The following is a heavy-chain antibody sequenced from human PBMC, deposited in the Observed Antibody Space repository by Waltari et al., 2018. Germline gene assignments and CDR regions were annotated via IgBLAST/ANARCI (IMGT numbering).Heavy chain of an antibody. J-gene: IGHJ5*02. Sequence: QVQLVQSGAEVKEPGASVRVSCKSYGSTFTNDDINWVRQANGQGVEWMGWMKPLSENTAYEHEFHGRVIMTRDTSLTTAYMDLSSLRFDDTAIYYCATARVERRRRSWFDPWGQGTLVTVSS. CDR3: ATARVERRRRSWFDP. CDR2: MKPLSENT. CDR1: GSTFTNDD. V-gene: IGHV1-8*01. D-gene: IGHD1-1*01.